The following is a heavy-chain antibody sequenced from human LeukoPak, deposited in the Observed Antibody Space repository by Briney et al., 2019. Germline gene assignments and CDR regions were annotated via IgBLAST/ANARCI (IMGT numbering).Heavy chain of an antibody. D-gene: IGHD3-10*01. CDR2: INSDGSST. CDR3: AQGHLWFGELLEGY. CDR1: GFTFSSYW. V-gene: IGHV3-74*01. J-gene: IGHJ4*02. Sequence: GGSLRLSCAASGFTFSSYWMHWVRRAPGKGLVWVSRINSDGSSTSYADSVKGRFTISRDNAKNTLYLQMNSLRAEDTAVYYCAQGHLWFGELLEGYWGQGTLVTVSS.